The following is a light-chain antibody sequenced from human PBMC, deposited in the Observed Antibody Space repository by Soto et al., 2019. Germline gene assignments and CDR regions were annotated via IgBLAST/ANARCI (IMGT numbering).Light chain of an antibody. J-gene: IGKJ1*01. CDR2: DAS. Sequence: IPMTRSPSTLAASVGDGVTMTCRASQSISTWLAWYQQKPGKAPKLLIYDASSSESGVPSRFSGSGSGTEFTLTISSLQPDDFATYYCQQYNSYSGTFGQGTKVDIK. V-gene: IGKV1-5*01. CDR1: QSISTW. CDR3: QQYNSYSGT.